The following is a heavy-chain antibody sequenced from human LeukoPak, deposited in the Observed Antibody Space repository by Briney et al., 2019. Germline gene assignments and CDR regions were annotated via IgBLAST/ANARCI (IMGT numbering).Heavy chain of an antibody. D-gene: IGHD3-22*01. CDR2: ISAYNGNT. CDR3: ARGAHYYDRTPPKFDY. V-gene: IGHV1-18*03. J-gene: IGHJ4*02. CDR1: GYTFTSYG. Sequence: ASVKVSCKASGYTFTSYGISWVRQAPGQGLEWMGWISAYNGNTNYAQKLQGRVTMTTDTSTSTAYMELRSLRSEDMAVYYCARGAHYYDRTPPKFDYWGQGTLVTVSS.